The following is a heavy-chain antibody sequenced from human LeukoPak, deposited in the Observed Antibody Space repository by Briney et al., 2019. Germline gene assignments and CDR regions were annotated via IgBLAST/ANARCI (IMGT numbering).Heavy chain of an antibody. CDR2: IYYSGST. D-gene: IGHD1-1*01. Sequence: SETLSLTCTVSGGSISSSSYYWGWIRQPPGNGLEWIGSIYYSGSTYYNPSLKSRVTISVDTSKNQFSLELSSVTAADTAVYYCARRTTSPRMYYFDYWGQGTLVTVSS. CDR1: GGSISSSSYY. V-gene: IGHV4-39*01. CDR3: ARRTTSPRMYYFDY. J-gene: IGHJ4*02.